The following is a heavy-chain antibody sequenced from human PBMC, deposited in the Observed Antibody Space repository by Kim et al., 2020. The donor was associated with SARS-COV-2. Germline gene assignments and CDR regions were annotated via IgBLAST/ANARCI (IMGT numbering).Heavy chain of an antibody. D-gene: IGHD3-22*01. J-gene: IGHJ5*02. CDR2: IDPSDSYT. Sequence: GESLKISCKGSGYSFTSYWISWVRQMPGKGLEWMGRIDPSDSYTNYSPSFQGHVTISADKSISTAYLQWSSLKASDTAMYYCAVPMYYYDSKAHFDPWGQGTLVTVSS. V-gene: IGHV5-10-1*01. CDR3: AVPMYYYDSKAHFDP. CDR1: GYSFTSYW.